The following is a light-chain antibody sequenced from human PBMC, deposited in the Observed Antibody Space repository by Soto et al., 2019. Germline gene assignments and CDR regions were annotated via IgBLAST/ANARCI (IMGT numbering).Light chain of an antibody. J-gene: IGKJ1*01. V-gene: IGKV1-6*01. CDR1: QGIRNN. CDR3: QQYNNWQWT. Sequence: AIQMTQSPSTLSASVGDRVTITCRASQGIRNNLGWYQQKPGKAPKLLIYAASSLQSGVPSRFSGSGSGTEFTLTISSLQSEDFAVYYCQQYNNWQWTFGQGTKVDIK. CDR2: AAS.